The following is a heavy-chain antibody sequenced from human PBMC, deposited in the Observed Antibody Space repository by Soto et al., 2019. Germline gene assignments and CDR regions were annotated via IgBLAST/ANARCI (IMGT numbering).Heavy chain of an antibody. CDR3: ARDRMWFGELSAFEI. CDR1: GYTFTSYG. J-gene: IGHJ3*02. V-gene: IGHV1-18*01. D-gene: IGHD3-10*01. Sequence: RASVKVSCKASGYTFTSYGISWVRQAPGQGLEWRGRISAYNGNTNYAQKFQGRVTITRDTSASTAYMELSSLRSEDTAVYYCARDRMWFGELSAFEIWGQGTMVTVSS. CDR2: ISAYNGNT.